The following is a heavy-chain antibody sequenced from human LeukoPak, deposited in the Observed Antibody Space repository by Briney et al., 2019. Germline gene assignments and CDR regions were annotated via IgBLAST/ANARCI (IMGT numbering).Heavy chain of an antibody. CDR3: ARDLDSSSWWNWFDP. D-gene: IGHD6-13*01. V-gene: IGHV3-7*01. CDR2: IRQDGSEK. J-gene: IGHJ5*02. Sequence: AGGSLRLSCAASGFTFSTYWMSWVRQAPGKGLEWVANIRQDGSEKKYVDPVKGRFTISRDNAKNSLYLQMNSLRAEDTAVYYCARDLDSSSWWNWFDPWGQGTLVTVSS. CDR1: GFTFSTYW.